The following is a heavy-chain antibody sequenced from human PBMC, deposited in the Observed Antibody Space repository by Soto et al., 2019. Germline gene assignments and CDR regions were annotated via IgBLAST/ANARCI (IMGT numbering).Heavy chain of an antibody. Sequence: QVQLVQSGAEVKKPGASVKVSCKASGYTFTSYSVPWVRQAPGQRLEWMGWINPGNGNTKCSEEFQGRVTIARDTSANTAYMELSSMRSEDTAVYYCARGGHYYGSGSYSDYWGQGTLVTVSS. J-gene: IGHJ4*02. CDR1: GYTFTSYS. V-gene: IGHV1-3*01. D-gene: IGHD3-10*01. CDR2: INPGNGNT. CDR3: ARGGHYYGSGSYSDY.